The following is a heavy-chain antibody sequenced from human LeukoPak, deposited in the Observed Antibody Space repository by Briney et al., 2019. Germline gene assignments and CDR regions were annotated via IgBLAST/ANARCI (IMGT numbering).Heavy chain of an antibody. Sequence: SETLSLTCAVYGGSFSGYYWSWIRQPPGKGLEWIGEINHSGSTNYNPSLKSRVTISVDTSKNQFSLQLRSVTAADTAVYYCARTYCSGGQCYDAFDIWGQGTMVTVSS. CDR3: ARTYCSGGQCYDAFDI. CDR2: INHSGST. CDR1: GGSFSGYY. D-gene: IGHD2-15*01. V-gene: IGHV4-34*01. J-gene: IGHJ3*02.